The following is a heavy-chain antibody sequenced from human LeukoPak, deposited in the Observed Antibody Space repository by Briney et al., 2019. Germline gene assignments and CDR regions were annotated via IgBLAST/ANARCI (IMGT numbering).Heavy chain of an antibody. D-gene: IGHD4-17*01. CDR3: ARVITVYNDYEEVAESFQH. Sequence: GGSLRLSCAASGFTFSSYWMHWVRQAPGKGLVWVSRINGDGSTSTYADSVKGRFTISRDNAKNTLYLQVNSLRAEDTAVYFCARVITVYNDYEEVAESFQHWGQGTLVTVSS. CDR1: GFTFSSYW. J-gene: IGHJ1*01. V-gene: IGHV3-74*03. CDR2: INGDGSTS.